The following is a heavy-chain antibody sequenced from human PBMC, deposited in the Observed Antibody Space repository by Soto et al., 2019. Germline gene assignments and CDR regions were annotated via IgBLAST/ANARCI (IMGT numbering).Heavy chain of an antibody. D-gene: IGHD6-19*01. J-gene: IGHJ4*02. CDR3: ATAISGWYYDY. Sequence: QVQLVESGGGVVQPGRSLRLSCAASGFTFSSYGMHWVRQAPGKGLEWVAVISYDGSNKYYADSVKGRFTISRDNSKNTLYLQMNSLRAEDTAVYYCATAISGWYYDYWGQGTLVTVSS. V-gene: IGHV3-30*03. CDR2: ISYDGSNK. CDR1: GFTFSSYG.